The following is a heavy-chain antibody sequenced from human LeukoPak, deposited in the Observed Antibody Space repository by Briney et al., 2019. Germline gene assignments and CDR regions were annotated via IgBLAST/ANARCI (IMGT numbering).Heavy chain of an antibody. CDR3: ARGGNYWPQWWFDP. Sequence: SETLSLTRAVSGGSISRSNWWSWVRQSPGKGLEWIGEIYDNGSTNYNPSLKSRVTMSLDASKNQFSLELNSVTPADTAVYYCARGGNYWPQWWFDPWGRGTLVSVSS. CDR2: IYDNGST. D-gene: IGHD1-26*01. CDR1: GGSISRSNW. V-gene: IGHV4-4*02. J-gene: IGHJ5*02.